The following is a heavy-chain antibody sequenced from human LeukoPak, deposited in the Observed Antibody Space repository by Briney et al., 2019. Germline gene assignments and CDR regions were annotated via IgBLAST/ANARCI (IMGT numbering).Heavy chain of an antibody. J-gene: IGHJ4*02. D-gene: IGHD1-26*01. CDR3: AREVQYGSYYFDY. V-gene: IGHV1-18*01. CDR2: ISAYNGNT. Sequence: ASVKVSCKASGYTFTSYGISWVRQAPGQGLEWMGWISAYNGNTNYAQKLQGRVTMTTDTSTSTAYVELRSLRSDDTAVYYCAREVQYGSYYFDYWGQGTLVTVSS. CDR1: GYTFTSYG.